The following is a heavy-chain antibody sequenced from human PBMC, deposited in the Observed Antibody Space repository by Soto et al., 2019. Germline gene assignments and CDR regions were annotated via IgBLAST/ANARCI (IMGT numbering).Heavy chain of an antibody. CDR2: IHYDGRT. V-gene: IGHV4-39*02. J-gene: IGHJ1*01. CDR1: GGSISGTNEY. CDR3: ARTYFGSGSYSY. Sequence: QLQLQESGPGLVEPSETLSLTCTVSGGSISGTNEYWGWIRQPPGKGLEWIASIHYDGRTYYTPSLNRRLTIAAHTHKTHFSLKLCSVTAADTAVYYCARTYFGSGSYSYWGQGTLVIVSS. D-gene: IGHD3-10*01.